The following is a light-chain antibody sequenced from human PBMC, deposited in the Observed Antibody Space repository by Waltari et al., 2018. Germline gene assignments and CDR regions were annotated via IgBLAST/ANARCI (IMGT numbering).Light chain of an antibody. V-gene: IGKV4-1*01. CDR3: QQFYSTPYT. Sequence: DIVMTQSPDSLAVSLGERATINCKSSQSVLYSSNNLNYLAWYQQKHGQPPKLLIYWASTRESGVPDRFSGSGSGTDFTLTISSLQAEDVAVYYCQQFYSTPYTFGQGTKLEIK. CDR2: WAS. CDR1: QSVLYSSNNLNY. J-gene: IGKJ2*01.